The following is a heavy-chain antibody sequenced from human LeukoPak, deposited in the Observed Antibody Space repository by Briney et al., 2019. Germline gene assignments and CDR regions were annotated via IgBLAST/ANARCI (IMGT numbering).Heavy chain of an antibody. Sequence: SETLSLTCTVSGGSISSGDYYWSWIRQPPGKGLEWIGYIYYSGSTYYNPSLKSRVTISVDTSKNQSSLKLSSVTAADTAVYYCARGGVVVPAAQNWFDPWGQGTLVTVSS. CDR3: ARGGVVVPAAQNWFDP. D-gene: IGHD2-2*01. CDR2: IYYSGST. J-gene: IGHJ5*02. V-gene: IGHV4-30-4*01. CDR1: GGSISSGDYY.